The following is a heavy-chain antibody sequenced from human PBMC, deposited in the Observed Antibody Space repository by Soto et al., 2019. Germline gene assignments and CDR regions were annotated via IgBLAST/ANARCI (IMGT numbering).Heavy chain of an antibody. Sequence: GGSLRLSCAASGFTVKNYQMNWVRQAPGKGLEWVSVIYSGGVTYYPDSVKGRFTTIRDTSKNTVYLQMNSLRADDTAMYYCARDPSTTGYYGWDVWGQGTTVTVSS. CDR3: ARDPSTTGYYGWDV. CDR2: IYSGGVT. V-gene: IGHV3-53*01. J-gene: IGHJ6*02. CDR1: GFTVKNYQ.